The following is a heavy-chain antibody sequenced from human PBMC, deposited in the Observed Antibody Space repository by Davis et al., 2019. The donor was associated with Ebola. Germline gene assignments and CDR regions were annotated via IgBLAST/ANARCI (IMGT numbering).Heavy chain of an antibody. CDR1: GNTFTSYG. J-gene: IGHJ5*02. CDR2: ISAYNGNT. V-gene: IGHV1-18*01. D-gene: IGHD2-2*02. Sequence: ASVKVSCKASGNTFTSYGISWVRQAPGQGLEWMGWISAYNGNTNYAQKLQGRVTMTTDTSTSTAYMELRSLRSDDTAVYYCARVKFEWGYCSSTSCYTRFDPWGQGTLVTVSS. CDR3: ARVKFEWGYCSSTSCYTRFDP.